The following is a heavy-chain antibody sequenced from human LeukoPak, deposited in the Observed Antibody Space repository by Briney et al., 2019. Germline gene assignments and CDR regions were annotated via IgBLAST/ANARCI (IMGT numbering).Heavy chain of an antibody. CDR3: ARGDFWSGYSPYYMDV. J-gene: IGHJ6*03. V-gene: IGHV4-39*01. D-gene: IGHD3-3*01. CDR1: GGSISSSSYY. Sequence: SETLSLTCTVSGGSISSSSYYWGWIRQPPGKGLEWIGSIYYSGSTYYNPSLKSRVTIYVDKSKNQFTLKLSFVTAADTAVYYCARGDFWSGYSPYYMDVWGKGTTVTVSS. CDR2: IYYSGST.